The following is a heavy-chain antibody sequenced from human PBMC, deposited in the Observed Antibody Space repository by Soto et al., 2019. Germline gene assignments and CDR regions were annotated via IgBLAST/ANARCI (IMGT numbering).Heavy chain of an antibody. V-gene: IGHV4-4*02. CDR1: SGSISSSNW. J-gene: IGHJ3*02. CDR3: ARDVDSGDSMGGAFDI. Sequence: SETLSLTCAVSSGSISSSNWWSWVRQPPGKGLEWIGEIYHSGSTNYNPSLKSRVTISVDKSKNQFSLKLSSVTAADTAVYYCARDVDSGDSMGGAFDIWGQGTMVTVSS. CDR2: IYHSGST. D-gene: IGHD6-19*01.